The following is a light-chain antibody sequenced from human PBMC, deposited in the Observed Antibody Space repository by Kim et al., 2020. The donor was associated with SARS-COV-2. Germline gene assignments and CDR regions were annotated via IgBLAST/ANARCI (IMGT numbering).Light chain of an antibody. CDR2: DVS. CDR3: SSYSSRGYV. V-gene: IGLV2-14*03. Sequence: PGQSITISCTGTSSDVGAYNYVSWYQQHPGKAPKILIYDVSNRPSGVSNRFSGSKSGDKASLTISGLQAEDESDYYCSSYSSRGYVFGTGTKVTVL. J-gene: IGLJ1*01. CDR1: SSDVGAYNY.